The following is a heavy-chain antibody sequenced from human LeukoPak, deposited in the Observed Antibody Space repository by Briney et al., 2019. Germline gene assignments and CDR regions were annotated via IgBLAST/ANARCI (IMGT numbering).Heavy chain of an antibody. D-gene: IGHD1-26*01. V-gene: IGHV4-59*08. CDR2: IYYSGST. Sequence: SETLSLTCAVYGGSFSGYYWSWIRQPPGKGLEWIGYIYYSGSTNYNPSLKSRVTISVDTSKNQFSLKLSSVTAADTAVYHCASRVGATHYFDYWGQGTLVTVSS. CDR1: GGSFSGYY. J-gene: IGHJ4*02. CDR3: ASRVGATHYFDY.